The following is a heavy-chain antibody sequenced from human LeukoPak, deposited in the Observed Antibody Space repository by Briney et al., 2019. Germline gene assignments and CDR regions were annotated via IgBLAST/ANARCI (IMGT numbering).Heavy chain of an antibody. D-gene: IGHD3-10*01. J-gene: IGHJ6*02. Sequence: ASVKVSCKASGYTFPIYAMNWVRQAPGQGLEWMGWINTNTGNPTYAQGFTGRFVFSSDTSVSTAYLQISSIKAEDTAVYYCARVPRSGSTRNYYYYGMDVWGQGTTVTVSS. CDR1: GYTFPIYA. V-gene: IGHV7-4-1*02. CDR2: INTNTGNP. CDR3: ARVPRSGSTRNYYYYGMDV.